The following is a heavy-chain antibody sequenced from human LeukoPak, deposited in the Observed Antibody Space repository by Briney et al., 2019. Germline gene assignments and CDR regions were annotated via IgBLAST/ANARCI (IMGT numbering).Heavy chain of an antibody. CDR3: ARVSRYSSSWYYTY. Sequence: SQTLSLTCTVSGGSISSGDYYWSWIRLPPGKGLEWIGYIYYSGSTYYNPSFKSRVTISVDTSKNQFSLKLSSVTAADTAVYYCARVSRYSSSWYYTYWGQGTLVTVSS. CDR1: GGSISSGDYY. V-gene: IGHV4-30-4*01. J-gene: IGHJ4*02. D-gene: IGHD6-13*01. CDR2: IYYSGST.